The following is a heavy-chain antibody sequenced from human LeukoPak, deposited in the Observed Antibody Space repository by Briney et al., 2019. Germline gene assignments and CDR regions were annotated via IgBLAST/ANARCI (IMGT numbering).Heavy chain of an antibody. CDR2: IFYSGST. Sequence: SETLSLTCTVSGGSISSTNYYWGWIRQPPGKGLEWVGSIFYSGSTHYNPSLKSPVTISVDTSKNQFSLTLNSVTAADTAVYYCARQSLGVVAPFDYWGQGTLVTVSS. CDR1: GGSISSTNYY. J-gene: IGHJ4*02. CDR3: ARQSLGVVAPFDY. D-gene: IGHD3-16*01. V-gene: IGHV4-39*01.